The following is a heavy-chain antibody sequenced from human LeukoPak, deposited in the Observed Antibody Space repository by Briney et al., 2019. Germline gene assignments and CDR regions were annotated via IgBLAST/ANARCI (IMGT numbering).Heavy chain of an antibody. CDR2: IYPGDSDT. J-gene: IGHJ4*02. CDR1: GYSFTSYW. Sequence: GESLKISCKGSGYSFTSYWIGWVRQMPGKGLEWMGIIYPGDSDTGYSPSFQGQVTISADKSSSTAYLQWSSLKASGTAMYYCARHEGDTAMVGDYWGQGTLVTVSS. V-gene: IGHV5-51*01. CDR3: ARHEGDTAMVGDY. D-gene: IGHD5-18*01.